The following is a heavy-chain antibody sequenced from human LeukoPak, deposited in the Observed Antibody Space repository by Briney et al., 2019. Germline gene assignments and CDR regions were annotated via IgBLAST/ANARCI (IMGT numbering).Heavy chain of an antibody. D-gene: IGHD6-19*01. CDR3: AKSGSGWYLGY. CDR1: GFTFSSYG. J-gene: IGHJ4*02. Sequence: GGSLRLSCAASGFTFSSYGMHWVRQAPGKGLEWVAFIRYDGSNKYYADSVKGRFTISRDNSKNTLYLQMNGLRAEDTAVYYCAKSGSGWYLGYWGQGTLVTVSS. CDR2: IRYDGSNK. V-gene: IGHV3-30*02.